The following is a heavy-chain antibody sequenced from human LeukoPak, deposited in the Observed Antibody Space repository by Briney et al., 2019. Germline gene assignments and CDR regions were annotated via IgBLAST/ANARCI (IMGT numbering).Heavy chain of an antibody. J-gene: IGHJ5*02. CDR3: ARGLNWNYDLGWVAP. CDR2: ISGYNGNT. D-gene: IGHD1-7*01. V-gene: IGHV1-18*04. CDR1: GYTFTDYY. Sequence: ASVKVSCKASGYTFTDYYMHWVRQAPGQGLEWMGWISGYNGNTNYAQKFQGRVTLTTDTSTSTAYMELRSLRSDDTAIYYCARGLNWNYDLGWVAPWGQGTLVAVSS.